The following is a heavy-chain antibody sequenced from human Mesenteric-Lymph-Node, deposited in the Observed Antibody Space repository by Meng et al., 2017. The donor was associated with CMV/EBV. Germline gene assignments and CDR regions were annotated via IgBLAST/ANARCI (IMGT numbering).Heavy chain of an antibody. V-gene: IGHV3-30-3*01. J-gene: IGHJ3*02. CDR1: GFTFSSYA. CDR2: ISYDGSNK. CDR3: AKDADCSSTTCYLIAFDI. D-gene: IGHD2-2*01. Sequence: GGSLRLSCAASGFTFSSYAMHWVRQAPGKGLEWVAVISYDGSNKYYADSVKGRFTITRDNSKNTLFLQMNSLRAEDTAVYHCAKDADCSSTTCYLIAFDIWGQGTMVTVSS.